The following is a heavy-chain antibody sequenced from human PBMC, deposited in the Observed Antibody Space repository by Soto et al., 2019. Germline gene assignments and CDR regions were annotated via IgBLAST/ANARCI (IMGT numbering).Heavy chain of an antibody. J-gene: IGHJ4*02. CDR2: ISHSGSR. Sequence: QVQLQQWGAGLLKASETLSLTCVVSGGSFSGYFWTWIRQSPGRGLEWIGEISHSGSRNYNPAFQSRVIISVDSSKNHVYLKLSSVTAADSATYFCARGLAYDRPITVAEPFDYWGQGTLVTVSS. CDR3: ARGLAYDRPITVAEPFDY. CDR1: GGSFSGYF. D-gene: IGHD6-19*01. V-gene: IGHV4-34*02.